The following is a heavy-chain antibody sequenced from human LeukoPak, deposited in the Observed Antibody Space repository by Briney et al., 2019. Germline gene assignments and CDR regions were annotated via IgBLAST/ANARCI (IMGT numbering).Heavy chain of an antibody. J-gene: IGHJ4*02. CDR1: GGSISSSSYY. CDR2: IYYSGST. CDR3: ARLGGDTGGWWAFDY. D-gene: IGHD6-19*01. Sequence: SETLSLTCTVSGGSISSSSYYWGWIRQPPGKGLEWIESIYYSGSTYYNPSLKSRVTISVDTSKTHFSLKLTSVTAADTAVYYCARLGGDTGGWWAFDYWGQGTLVTVSS. V-gene: IGHV4-39*02.